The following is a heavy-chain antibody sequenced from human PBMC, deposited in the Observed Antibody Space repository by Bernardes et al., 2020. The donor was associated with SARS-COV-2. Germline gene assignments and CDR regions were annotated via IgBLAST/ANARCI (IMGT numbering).Heavy chain of an antibody. CDR3: ARDADRTMVRGVIIATPHNWFDP. V-gene: IGHV1-18*01. CDR1: GYTLASNG. J-gene: IGHJ5*02. CDR2: ISAYNGNT. Sequence: APVKVSWKASGYTLASNGISWVRQAPGQGLEWMGWISAYNGNTNYAQKLQGRVTMTTDTSTSTAYMELRSLRSDDTAVYYCARDADRTMVRGVIIATPHNWFDPWGQGTLVTVSS. D-gene: IGHD3-10*01.